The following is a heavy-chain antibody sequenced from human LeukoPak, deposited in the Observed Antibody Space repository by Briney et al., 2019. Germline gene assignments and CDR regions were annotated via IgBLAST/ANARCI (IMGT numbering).Heavy chain of an antibody. Sequence: RGSLRLSCAASGFPFSRYWMSWVRQAPGKGLEWVANIKKDGGDKHYVDSVKGRFTISRDNAKNSLCLQMNSLRAEDTAVYYCAREYSSGWLGWFDPWGQGTLVTVSS. D-gene: IGHD6-19*01. V-gene: IGHV3-7*01. J-gene: IGHJ5*02. CDR2: IKKDGGDK. CDR3: AREYSSGWLGWFDP. CDR1: GFPFSRYW.